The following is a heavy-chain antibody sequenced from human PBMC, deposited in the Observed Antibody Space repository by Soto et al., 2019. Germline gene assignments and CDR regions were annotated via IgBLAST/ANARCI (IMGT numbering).Heavy chain of an antibody. J-gene: IGHJ4*02. CDR2: IYYSVST. D-gene: IGHD4-17*01. Sequence: PSETLSLTCTVSGGSISSYYWSWIRQPPGKGLEWIGYIYYSVSTNYNPSLKSRVTISVDTSKNQFSLKLSSVTATDTAVYYCARHETLHGYSDYWGQGTLVTVSS. CDR3: ARHETLHGYSDY. V-gene: IGHV4-59*08. CDR1: GGSISSYY.